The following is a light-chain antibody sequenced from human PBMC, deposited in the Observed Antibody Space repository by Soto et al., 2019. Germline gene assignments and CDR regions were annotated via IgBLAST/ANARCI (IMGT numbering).Light chain of an antibody. J-gene: IGKJ1*01. CDR2: KAS. CDR1: QTISSR. V-gene: IGKV1-5*03. CDR3: QHYNSYSEA. Sequence: DIQMTQSPSTLSGSVGDRVTITCRASQTISSRLAWYQQKPGKAPKLLIYKASTLKSGVPSRFSGSGSGTEYTLSISSLQPDDLATYYCQHYNSYSEAFGQGTKV.